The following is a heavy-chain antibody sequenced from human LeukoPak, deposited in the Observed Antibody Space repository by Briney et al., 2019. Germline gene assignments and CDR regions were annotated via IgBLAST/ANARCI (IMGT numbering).Heavy chain of an antibody. Sequence: SETLSLTCAVYGGSFSGYYWSWIRQPPGKGLEWIGEINHSGSTNYNPSLKSRVTISVDTSKNQFSLKLSSVTAADTAVYYCAMSSSCSSDYWGQRTLGSVSS. CDR3: AMSSSCSSDY. CDR1: GGSFSGYY. V-gene: IGHV4-34*01. CDR2: INHSGST. D-gene: IGHD6-6*01. J-gene: IGHJ4*02.